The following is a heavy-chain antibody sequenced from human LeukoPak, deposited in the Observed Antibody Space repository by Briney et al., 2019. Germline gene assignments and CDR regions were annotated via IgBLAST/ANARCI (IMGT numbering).Heavy chain of an antibody. CDR2: ISSSGSTI. CDR1: GFTVSSDY. D-gene: IGHD3-10*01. J-gene: IGHJ4*02. V-gene: IGHV3-48*03. Sequence: GGSLRLSCAASGFTVSSDYMNWVRQAPGKGLEWVSYISSSGSTIYYADSVKGRFTISRDNAKNSLYLQMNSLRAEDTAVYYCARELITMVRGVINGDFDYWGQGTLVTVSS. CDR3: ARELITMVRGVINGDFDY.